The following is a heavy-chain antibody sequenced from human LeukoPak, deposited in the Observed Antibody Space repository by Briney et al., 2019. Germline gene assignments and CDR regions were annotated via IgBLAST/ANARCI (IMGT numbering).Heavy chain of an antibody. J-gene: IGHJ5*02. V-gene: IGHV1-69*01. D-gene: IGHD2-21*01. CDR1: GGTFISYA. CDR2: ITPIFGAA. Sequence: SVKVSCKASGGTFISYAISWVRQAPGQGLEWMGGITPIFGAANYAQKFQGRVTITADESTNTAYMELSSLRSEDTAVYYCARDSSEFRSLIPPWGQGTLVTVSS. CDR3: ARDSSEFRSLIPP.